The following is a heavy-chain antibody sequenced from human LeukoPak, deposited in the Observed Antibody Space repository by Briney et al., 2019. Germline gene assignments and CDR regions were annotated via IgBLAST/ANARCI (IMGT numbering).Heavy chain of an antibody. Sequence: ASVKVSCKASGYTFTSYGISWVRQAPGQGLEWMGWISAYNGNTNYAQKLQGRVTMTTDTSTSTAYMELSSLRSEDTAVYYCARGMCTNGVCYDFDYWGQGTLVTVSS. CDR1: GYTFTSYG. J-gene: IGHJ4*02. CDR2: ISAYNGNT. CDR3: ARGMCTNGVCYDFDY. V-gene: IGHV1-18*01. D-gene: IGHD2-8*01.